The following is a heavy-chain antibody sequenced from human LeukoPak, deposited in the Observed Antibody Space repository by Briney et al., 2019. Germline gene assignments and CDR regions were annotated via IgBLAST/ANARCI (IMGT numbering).Heavy chain of an antibody. Sequence: SETLSLTCTVSGGSISSYYWSWIRQPPGKGLEWIGYIYYSGSTNYNPSLKSRVTISVDTSKNQFSLKLSSVTAADTAVYYCARTSHYDILTGCYIPFDYWGQGTLVTVSS. V-gene: IGHV4-59*01. CDR2: IYYSGST. D-gene: IGHD3-9*01. CDR1: GGSISSYY. CDR3: ARTSHYDILTGCYIPFDY. J-gene: IGHJ4*02.